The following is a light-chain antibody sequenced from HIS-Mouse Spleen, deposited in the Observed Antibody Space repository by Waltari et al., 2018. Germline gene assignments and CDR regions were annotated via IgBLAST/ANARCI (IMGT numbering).Light chain of an antibody. Sequence: DIQMTQSPSSLSASVGDRVTITCRASQSISSYLNWYQQKPVKAPKLLIYAASSLQSGVPSRFSGSGSGTDFTLTISSLQPEDFATYYCQQIYSTPCTFGQGTKLEIK. CDR1: QSISSY. J-gene: IGKJ2*02. CDR3: QQIYSTPCT. V-gene: IGKV1-39*01. CDR2: AAS.